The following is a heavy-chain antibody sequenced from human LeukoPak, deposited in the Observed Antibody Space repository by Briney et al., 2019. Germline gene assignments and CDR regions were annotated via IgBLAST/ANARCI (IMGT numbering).Heavy chain of an antibody. Sequence: QPGGSLRLSCAASGFTFSSYWMHWVRQAPGKGLVWVSRINSDGSSTSYADSVKGRFTISRDNAKNTLYLQMNSLRAEDTAVCYCARDNTARDAFDIWGQGTMVTVSS. D-gene: IGHD5-18*01. CDR1: GFTFSSYW. CDR2: INSDGSST. J-gene: IGHJ3*02. V-gene: IGHV3-74*01. CDR3: ARDNTARDAFDI.